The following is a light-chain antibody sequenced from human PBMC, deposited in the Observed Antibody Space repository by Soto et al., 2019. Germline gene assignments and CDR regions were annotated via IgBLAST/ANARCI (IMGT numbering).Light chain of an antibody. Sequence: RVMTQSPATLSVSPGERATLSCRASQSVSSLLAWYQQKPGQAPRLLIYDASNRATGIPARFSGSGSGTDFTLTISSLEPEDFAVYYCRQRSNWPGCTFGQGTKLEIK. CDR1: QSVSSL. CDR3: RQRSNWPGCT. CDR2: DAS. J-gene: IGKJ2*02. V-gene: IGKV3-11*01.